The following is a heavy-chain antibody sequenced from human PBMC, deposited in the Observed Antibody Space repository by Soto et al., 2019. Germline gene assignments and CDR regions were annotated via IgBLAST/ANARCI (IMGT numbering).Heavy chain of an antibody. CDR3: AKDTQGDGHELFGY. Sequence: PGGSLRLSCAASGFTFSSYGMHWVRQAPGKGLEWVAVISYDGSNKYYADSVKGRFTISRDNSKNTLYLQMNSLRAEDTAVYYCAKDTQGDGHELFGYWGQGTLVTVSS. D-gene: IGHD1-7*01. J-gene: IGHJ4*02. V-gene: IGHV3-30*18. CDR1: GFTFSSYG. CDR2: ISYDGSNK.